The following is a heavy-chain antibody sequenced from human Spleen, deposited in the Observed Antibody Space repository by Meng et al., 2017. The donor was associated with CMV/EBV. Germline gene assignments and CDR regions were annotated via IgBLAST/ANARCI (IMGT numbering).Heavy chain of an antibody. V-gene: IGHV1-69*05. CDR1: EGTFSSYA. Sequence: SVKVSCKASEGTFSSYAISWVRQAPGQGLEWMGGIIPIFGTANYAQKFQGRVTITTDESTSTAYMELSSLRSEDTAVYYCTRDLDSSIPRSGHPYGMDVWGQGTTVTVSS. CDR3: TRDLDSSIPRSGHPYGMDV. D-gene: IGHD3-22*01. CDR2: IIPIFGTA. J-gene: IGHJ6*02.